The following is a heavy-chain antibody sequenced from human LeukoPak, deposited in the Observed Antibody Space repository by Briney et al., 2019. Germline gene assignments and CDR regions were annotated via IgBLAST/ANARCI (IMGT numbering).Heavy chain of an antibody. D-gene: IGHD5/OR15-5a*01. Sequence: GGSLRLSCAASGFTFYDYGMSWVRQAPGKGLEWVSGINWNGGSTGYADSVKGRFTISRDNAKNSLYLQMNSLRAEDTALYYCARGVRRADYYYYMDVWGKGTTVTVSS. J-gene: IGHJ6*03. CDR2: INWNGGST. V-gene: IGHV3-20*04. CDR3: ARGVRRADYYYYMDV. CDR1: GFTFYDYG.